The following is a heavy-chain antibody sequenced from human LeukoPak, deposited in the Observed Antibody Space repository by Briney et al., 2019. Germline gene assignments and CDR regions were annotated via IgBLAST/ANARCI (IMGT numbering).Heavy chain of an antibody. Sequence: GGSLGLSCAASGFTFSSYAMHWVRQAPGKGLEWVAVISYDGSNKYYADSVKGRFTISRDNSKNTLYLQMNSLRAEDTAVYYCARDSRVGSCGDYWGQGTLVTVSS. J-gene: IGHJ4*02. CDR1: GFTFSSYA. CDR3: ARDSRVGSCGDY. V-gene: IGHV3-30-3*01. D-gene: IGHD1-26*01. CDR2: ISYDGSNK.